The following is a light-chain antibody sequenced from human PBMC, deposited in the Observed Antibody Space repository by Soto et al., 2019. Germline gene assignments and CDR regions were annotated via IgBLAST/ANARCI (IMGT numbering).Light chain of an antibody. J-gene: IGKJ1*01. Sequence: DIVLTQSPGTLSLSPGERATLSCRASQSISNNYLAWYQQQLCQAPRLLIYGASSRATGIPDRFSGSGSGREFTLTISRLEAEEFAVYYCQQYGSSLKTFGQGTKVEIK. CDR1: QSISNNY. V-gene: IGKV3-20*01. CDR3: QQYGSSLKT. CDR2: GAS.